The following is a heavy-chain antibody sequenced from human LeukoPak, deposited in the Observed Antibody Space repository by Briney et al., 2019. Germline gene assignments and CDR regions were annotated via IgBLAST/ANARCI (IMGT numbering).Heavy chain of an antibody. J-gene: IGHJ4*02. V-gene: IGHV4-59*01. CDR3: ARGLYTSDY. Sequence: SETLSLTCTVSGGSISSYYWSWIRQPPGKGLEWIGYIYDSGSTNYNPSLKSRVTISVDTSKNQLSLKLSSVTAADTAVYYCARGLYTSDYWGQGTLVTVSS. CDR2: IYDSGST. CDR1: GGSISSYY. D-gene: IGHD2-2*02.